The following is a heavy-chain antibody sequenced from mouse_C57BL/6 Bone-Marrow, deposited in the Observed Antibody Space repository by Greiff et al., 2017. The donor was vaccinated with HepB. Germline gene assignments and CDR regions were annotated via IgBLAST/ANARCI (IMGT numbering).Heavy chain of an antibody. Sequence: VQLQQSGPELVKPGASVKISCKASGYTFTDYYMNWVKQSHGKSLEWIGDINPNNGGTSYNQKFKGKATLTVDKSSSTAYMELRSLTSEDSAVYYCASQGTGREAMDYWGQGTSVTVSS. CDR3: ASQGTGREAMDY. CDR2: INPNNGGT. CDR1: GYTFTDYY. V-gene: IGHV1-26*01. J-gene: IGHJ4*01. D-gene: IGHD4-1*01.